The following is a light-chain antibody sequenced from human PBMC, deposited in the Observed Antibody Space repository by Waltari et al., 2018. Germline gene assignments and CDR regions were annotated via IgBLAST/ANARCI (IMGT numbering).Light chain of an antibody. CDR3: QQYGSSIMYT. Sequence: VLTQSPGPLSLSPGDSATLPCRASQSLTKRYLAWYQQKPGQAPRLLIYGASSRAAGIPDRFSGSGSGTDFTLTISRLEPEDSALYYCQQYGSSIMYTFGQGTKLEIK. V-gene: IGKV3-20*01. CDR1: QSLTKRY. CDR2: GAS. J-gene: IGKJ2*01.